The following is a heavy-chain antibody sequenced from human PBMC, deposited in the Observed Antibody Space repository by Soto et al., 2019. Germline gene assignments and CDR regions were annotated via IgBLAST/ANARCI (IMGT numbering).Heavy chain of an antibody. CDR2: ISYDGHNK. CDR3: ATDLQAYGDYNYYYDGMDF. CDR1: GFTFTTFG. D-gene: IGHD4-17*01. J-gene: IGHJ6*02. V-gene: IGHV3-30*03. Sequence: QVQLVESGGGVVQPGGSLRLSCTASGFTFTTFGIHWVRQAPGKGLEWVSLISYDGHNKYYSDSVKGRFTISRDNYKNTLSLQMNSLRDEDTAVYYCATDLQAYGDYNYYYDGMDFWGQGTTVSVSS.